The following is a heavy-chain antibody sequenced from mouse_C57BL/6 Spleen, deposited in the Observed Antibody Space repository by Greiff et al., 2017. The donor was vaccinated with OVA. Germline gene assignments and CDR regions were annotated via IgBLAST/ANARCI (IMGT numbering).Heavy chain of an antibody. CDR1: GYSITSGYD. J-gene: IGHJ2*01. CDR3: ARGGYGNPFDY. D-gene: IGHD2-10*02. CDR2: ISYSGST. Sequence: DVKLVESGPGMVKPSQSLSLTCTVTGYSITSGYDWHWIRHFPGNKLEWMGYISYSGSTNYNPSLKSRISITHDTSKNHFFLKLNSVTTEDTATYYCARGGYGNPFDYWGQGTTLTVSS. V-gene: IGHV3-1*01.